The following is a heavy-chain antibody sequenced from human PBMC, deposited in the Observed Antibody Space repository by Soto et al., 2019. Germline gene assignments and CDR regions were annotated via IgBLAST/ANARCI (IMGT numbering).Heavy chain of an antibody. J-gene: IGHJ2*01. Sequence: PSETLSLTCTVSGGSISSGGYYWSWIRQHPGKGLEWIGYIYYSGSTYYNPSLKSRVTISVDTSKNQFSLKLSSVTAADTAVYYCARVGHSVVVTASEEYWYFDLWGRGTLVTVSS. V-gene: IGHV4-31*03. CDR3: ARVGHSVVVTASEEYWYFDL. D-gene: IGHD2-21*02. CDR1: GGSISSGGYY. CDR2: IYYSGST.